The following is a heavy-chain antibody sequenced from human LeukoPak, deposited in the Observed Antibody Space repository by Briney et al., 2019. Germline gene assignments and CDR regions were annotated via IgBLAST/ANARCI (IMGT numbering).Heavy chain of an antibody. D-gene: IGHD3-10*01. CDR3: ARAVGSGSWQTSSYFLDA. J-gene: IGHJ6*03. Sequence: ETLSLTCAVSGGSISSCNWWSWLRQPPGKGLELIAESYRCESTNYTHSLKSRVTISRDKSKNTFSLQMKPVTAADTAVYSCARAVGSGSWQTSSYFLDAWGKGTSVT. V-gene: IGHV4-4*01. CDR2: SYRCEST. CDR1: GGSISSCNW.